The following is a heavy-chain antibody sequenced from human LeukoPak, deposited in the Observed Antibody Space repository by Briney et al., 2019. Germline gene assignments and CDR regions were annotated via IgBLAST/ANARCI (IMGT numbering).Heavy chain of an antibody. Sequence: ASVKVSCKASGYTFTSYGISWVRQAPGQGREWMGWISAYNGNTNYEQKLQGRVTMTTDTSTSTAYMELRSLRSDDTAVYYCARLFGELLAYYYYGMDVWGQGTTVTVSS. CDR2: ISAYNGNT. CDR3: ARLFGELLAYYYYGMDV. J-gene: IGHJ6*02. V-gene: IGHV1-18*01. CDR1: GYTFTSYG. D-gene: IGHD1-26*01.